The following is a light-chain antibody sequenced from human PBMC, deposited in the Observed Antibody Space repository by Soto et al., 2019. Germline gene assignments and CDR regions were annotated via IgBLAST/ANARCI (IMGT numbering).Light chain of an antibody. Sequence: QSALTQPRSVSGSPGQSVTISCTGTSSDVGGYNYVSWYQQHPGKAPKLMIYDVSKRPSGVPDRFSGSKSGNTASLTISGLQAEDEADYYCCSYAGSYTFLVFGGGTKVTVL. CDR3: CSYAGSYTFLV. CDR2: DVS. V-gene: IGLV2-11*01. CDR1: SSDVGGYNY. J-gene: IGLJ2*01.